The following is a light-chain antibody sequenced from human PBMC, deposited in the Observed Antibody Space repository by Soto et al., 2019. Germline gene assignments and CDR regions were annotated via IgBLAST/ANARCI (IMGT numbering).Light chain of an antibody. J-gene: IGKJ1*01. V-gene: IGKV3-20*01. CDR1: QSVSNNY. CDR2: GAS. CDR3: QQYGSSGT. Sequence: ELVLTQSPCTLSLSPGESATLSSRASQSVSNNYLAWYQQKPGQAPRLLIYGASNRATGIPDRFSGSGSGTDFTLTISRLEPEDFAVYYCQQYGSSGTFGQGTKVDIK.